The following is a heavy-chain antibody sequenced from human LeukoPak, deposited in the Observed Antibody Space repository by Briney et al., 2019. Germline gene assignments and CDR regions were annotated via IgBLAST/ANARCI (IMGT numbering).Heavy chain of an antibody. Sequence: GGFLRLSCAASGFSFSSYAMSWVRQAPGKGLEWVSTVSGSGGSTYYADSVKGRFTISRDNSMNTLYLQMNSLRAEDTAVYYCAKDNRGDNWNDLAIDYWGQGTLVTVSS. D-gene: IGHD1-20*01. J-gene: IGHJ4*02. CDR3: AKDNRGDNWNDLAIDY. CDR1: GFSFSSYA. V-gene: IGHV3-23*01. CDR2: VSGSGGST.